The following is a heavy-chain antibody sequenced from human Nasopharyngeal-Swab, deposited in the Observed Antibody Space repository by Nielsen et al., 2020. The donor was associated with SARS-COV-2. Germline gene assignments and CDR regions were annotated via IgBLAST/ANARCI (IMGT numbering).Heavy chain of an antibody. V-gene: IGHV4-59*01. J-gene: IGHJ4*02. D-gene: IGHD6-6*01. CDR3: ARGPYSRSSLWVH. CDR1: GGSFSDFY. Sequence: SETLSLTCSVYGGSFSDFYWSWIRLSPGKGLEWIGYIYSTEITKYNPSLGSRVTMSGDTSKNQVYLKLKSLTAADTAVYYCARGPYSRSSLWVHWGQGTLVTVSS. CDR2: IYSTEIT.